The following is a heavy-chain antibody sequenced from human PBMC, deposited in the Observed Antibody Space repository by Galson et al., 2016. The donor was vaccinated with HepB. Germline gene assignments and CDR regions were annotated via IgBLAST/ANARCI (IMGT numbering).Heavy chain of an antibody. V-gene: IGHV3-23*01. Sequence: SLRLSCAASGIAFSGYWMSWVRQAPGKGLEWVSAISGSGDRTYYADSVKGRFTISRDNSKNTLYPQMNSLRAEDTAVYFCAKDWGFWNYDSSGTLDYWGQGTLVTVSS. J-gene: IGHJ4*02. CDR2: ISGSGDRT. CDR1: GIAFSGYW. D-gene: IGHD3-22*01. CDR3: AKDWGFWNYDSSGTLDY.